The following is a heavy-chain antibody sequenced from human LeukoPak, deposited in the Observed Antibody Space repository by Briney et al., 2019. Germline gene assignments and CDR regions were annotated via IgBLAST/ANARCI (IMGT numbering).Heavy chain of an antibody. V-gene: IGHV1-69*04. D-gene: IGHD2-15*01. CDR1: GGTFSSYA. J-gene: IGHJ4*02. CDR3: ARAYCSGGSCYSDY. Sequence: GASVKVSCKASGGTFSSYAISWVRQAPGQGLEWMGRIIPILGIANNAQKFQGRVTITADKSTSTAYMELSSLRSEDTAVYYCARAYCSGGSCYSDYWGQGTLVTVSS. CDR2: IIPILGIA.